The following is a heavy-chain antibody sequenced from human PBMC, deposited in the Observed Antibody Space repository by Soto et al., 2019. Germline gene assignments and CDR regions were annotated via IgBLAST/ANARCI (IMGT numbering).Heavy chain of an antibody. D-gene: IGHD5-12*01. CDR3: AKSHRYLGPLVATIPFDY. CDR2: IPYDGSNK. Sequence: GGSLILSCEASVFPFSNCAMSWFRQAPVRVLEWVAVIPYDGSNKYYADSVKGRFTISRDNSKNTLYLQMNSLRAEDTAVYYCAKSHRYLGPLVATIPFDYWGQGTLVTVSS. J-gene: IGHJ4*02. V-gene: IGHV3-30*18. CDR1: VFPFSNCA.